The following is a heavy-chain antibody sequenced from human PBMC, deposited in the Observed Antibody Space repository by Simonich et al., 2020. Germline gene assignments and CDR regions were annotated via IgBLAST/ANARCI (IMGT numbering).Heavy chain of an antibody. D-gene: IGHD6-13*01. CDR2: INPTSVGT. CDR3: ARDSYSSWYFDL. V-gene: IGHV1-2*02. CDR1: GYTFTGYY. Sequence: QGQLVQSGAEVKKPGDSVKVSCKASGYTFTGYYMHWVRQAPGQGLEWMGWINPTSVGTNYAQKFQGRVTMTRDTSISTAYMELSRLRSDDTAVYYCARDSYSSWYFDLWVRGTLVTVSS. J-gene: IGHJ2*01.